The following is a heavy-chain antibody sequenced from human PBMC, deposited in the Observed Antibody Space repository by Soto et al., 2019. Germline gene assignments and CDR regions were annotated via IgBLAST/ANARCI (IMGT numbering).Heavy chain of an antibody. J-gene: IGHJ5*02. CDR1: GFIFSSYG. CDR2: ISHDGSNK. CDR3: AKLIGGIKAIGGTGNWLDP. V-gene: IGHV3-30*18. Sequence: GGSLRLSCAASGFIFSSYGMYWIRRAPGKGLEWVAGISHDGSNKYYGDSVKGRRTISRDNSKNTLFLQIDSLRAEDTAVYYCAKLIGGIKAIGGTGNWLDPWGQGTLVTVSS. D-gene: IGHD1-7*01.